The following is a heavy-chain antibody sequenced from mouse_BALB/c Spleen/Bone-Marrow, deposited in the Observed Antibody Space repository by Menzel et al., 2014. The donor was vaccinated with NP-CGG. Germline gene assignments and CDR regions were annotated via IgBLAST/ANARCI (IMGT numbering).Heavy chain of an antibody. V-gene: IGHV7-3*02. J-gene: IGHJ2*01. D-gene: IGHD1-1*01. CDR2: IRNKANGYTT. Sequence: EVQLVESGGGLVQPGGFLRLPCATSGFTFTDHYMSWVRQPPGKALEWLGFIRNKANGYTTEYSASVKGRFAISRDNSQSIVYLKMNTLRAEDSATYYCARGYLYFFDYWGQGTTLTVSS. CDR3: ARGYLYFFDY. CDR1: GFTFTDHY.